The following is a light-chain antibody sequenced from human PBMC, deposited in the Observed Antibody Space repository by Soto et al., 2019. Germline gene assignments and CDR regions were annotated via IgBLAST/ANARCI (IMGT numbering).Light chain of an antibody. CDR3: QQTYNTPRFT. Sequence: DIQMTQSPSSLSASVGDRVTITCRASQSITRYLNWYQQKPGKAPNLLIYAASTLQTGVPSRISGSGSGTDFTLTISSLQPEDFATYYCQQTYNTPRFTFGPGTKVDIK. J-gene: IGKJ3*01. V-gene: IGKV1-39*01. CDR1: QSITRY. CDR2: AAS.